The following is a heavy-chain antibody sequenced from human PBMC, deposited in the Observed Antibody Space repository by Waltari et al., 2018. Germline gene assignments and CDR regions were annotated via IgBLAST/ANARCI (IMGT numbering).Heavy chain of an antibody. J-gene: IGHJ6*02. CDR2: INPSGGST. CDR3: ALDTGALWMDV. CDR1: EYTFPSSY. V-gene: IGHV1-46*01. Sequence: QVQLVQSGAEVKKPGASVTISCKTSEYTFPSSYTHWVRQATGQGLEWMGIINPSGGSTIYAQKFQGRVTMTRDTSTSTVYMELSSLRSDDTAVYYCALDTGALWMDVWGQGTTVTVSS. D-gene: IGHD2-21*01.